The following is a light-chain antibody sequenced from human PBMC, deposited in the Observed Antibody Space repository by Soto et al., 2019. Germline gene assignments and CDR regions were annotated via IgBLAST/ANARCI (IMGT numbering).Light chain of an antibody. J-gene: IGKJ4*01. CDR2: GAS. V-gene: IGKV3-20*01. CDR3: QQYSSSPLT. Sequence: EIVLTQSPGTLSLSPGERATLSCRASQSVGRNYLAWYKQKPGQAPRLLIYGASSRATGIPDTFSGSGSGTDFTLTISRLEPEDFAVYYCQQYSSSPLTFVGGTKVEIK. CDR1: QSVGRNY.